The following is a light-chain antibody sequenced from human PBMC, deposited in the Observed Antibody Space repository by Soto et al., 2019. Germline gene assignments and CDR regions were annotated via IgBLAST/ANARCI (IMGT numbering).Light chain of an antibody. CDR1: SSNIGNNY. CDR2: ENN. V-gene: IGLV1-51*02. CDR3: QSYDRSLSDHV. Sequence: QSVLTQPPSVSAAPGQKVTISCSGSSSNIGNNYVSWYQQLPGTAPKLLIYENNKRPSGIPDRFSGSKSGTSATLGITGLQTGDEADYYCQSYDRSLSDHVFGTGTKVTVL. J-gene: IGLJ1*01.